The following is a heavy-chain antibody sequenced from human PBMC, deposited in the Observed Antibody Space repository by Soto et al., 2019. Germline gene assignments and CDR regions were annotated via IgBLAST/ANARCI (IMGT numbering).Heavy chain of an antibody. CDR2: ISGSGGRS. CDR1: GFTFSNYA. J-gene: IGHJ4*02. V-gene: IGHV3-23*01. CDR3: AKDYLVWSSEQPYYFDY. D-gene: IGHD3-16*01. Sequence: EVQLLDSGGGLVQPGGSLRLSCAASGFTFSNYAMTWVRQGPGKGLEWVSGISGSGGRSYYADSVKGRFTISRDNSKSTLYLQMNSLRAEDTAVYYCAKDYLVWSSEQPYYFDYWGQGTLVTVSS.